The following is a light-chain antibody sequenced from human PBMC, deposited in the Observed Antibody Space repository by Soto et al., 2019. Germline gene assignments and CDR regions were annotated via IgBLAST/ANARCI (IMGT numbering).Light chain of an antibody. Sequence: DVLMSQSPLSLPVTLGQPSSISCRSSQSLVYSDGNTYLNWFQHRPGXSTXRLIYNVSNRDSGVPDRLSGSGSGTDFTLKISRVEAEDVGVYYCIQGTHWPRALTFGGGTKVDIK. CDR3: IQGTHWPRALT. V-gene: IGKV2-30*01. CDR1: QSLVYSDGNTY. CDR2: NVS. J-gene: IGKJ4*01.